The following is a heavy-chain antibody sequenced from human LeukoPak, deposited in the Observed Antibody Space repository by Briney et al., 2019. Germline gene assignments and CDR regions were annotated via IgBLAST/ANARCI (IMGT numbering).Heavy chain of an antibody. CDR2: VYYTGST. V-gene: IGHV4-39*07. Sequence: KPSETLSLTCTVSGGSISSSPYSWGWIRQPPGKGLGWIGSVYYTGSTYYNPSLKSRVTISVDTSKNQFSLKLSSVTAADTAVYYCAREGRSGWYDSTVYGGVDYWGQGTLVTVSS. J-gene: IGHJ4*02. CDR1: GGSISSSPYS. D-gene: IGHD6-19*01. CDR3: AREGRSGWYDSTVYGGVDY.